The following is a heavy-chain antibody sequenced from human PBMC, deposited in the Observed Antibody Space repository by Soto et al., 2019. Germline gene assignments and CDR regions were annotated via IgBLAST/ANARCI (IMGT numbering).Heavy chain of an antibody. CDR3: ASSTASADLDY. Sequence: SSETLSLTCTVSGGSISSYYWSWIRQPPGKGLEWIGYIFYSGPTTYNPSLKGRITISIDASKNQFSLNLRSVTAADTATYYCASSTASADLDYWGQGTLVTVSS. J-gene: IGHJ4*02. V-gene: IGHV4-59*08. CDR2: IFYSGPT. CDR1: GGSISSYY. D-gene: IGHD2-8*02.